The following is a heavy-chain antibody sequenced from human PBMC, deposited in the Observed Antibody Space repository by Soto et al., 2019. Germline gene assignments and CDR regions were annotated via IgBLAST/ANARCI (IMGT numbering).Heavy chain of an antibody. V-gene: IGHV4-31*03. CDR1: GGSISSGGYY. D-gene: IGHD3-22*01. CDR2: IYYSGST. J-gene: IGHJ4*02. Sequence: QVQLQESGPGLVKPSQTLSLTCTVSGGSISSGGYYWSWIRQHPGKGLEWIGYIYYSGSTYYNPSLKSRVTISVDTSKNQFSLKLSSVTAADTAVYYCAREGPDSRGYYGFDYWGQGTLVTVSP. CDR3: AREGPDSRGYYGFDY.